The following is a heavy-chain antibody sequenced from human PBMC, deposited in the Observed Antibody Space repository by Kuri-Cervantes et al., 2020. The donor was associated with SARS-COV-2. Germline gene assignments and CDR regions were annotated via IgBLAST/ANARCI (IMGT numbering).Heavy chain of an antibody. D-gene: IGHD6-6*01. CDR2: IIPIFGTA. Sequence: SVKVSCKASGGTFSSYAISWVRQAPGQGLEWMGGIIPIFGTANYAQKFQGRVTITADESTSTAYMELSSLRSEDTAVYYCATSNSSSGDYLYGLDVWGQGTTVTVSS. CDR3: ATSNSSSGDYLYGLDV. J-gene: IGHJ6*02. V-gene: IGHV1-69*13. CDR1: GGTFSSYA.